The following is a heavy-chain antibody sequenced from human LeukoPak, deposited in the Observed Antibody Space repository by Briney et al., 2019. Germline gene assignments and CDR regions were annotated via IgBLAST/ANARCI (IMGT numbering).Heavy chain of an antibody. D-gene: IGHD6-13*01. J-gene: IGHJ4*02. CDR2: ISYDGSNK. CDR1: GFTFSSYG. Sequence: GRSLRLSCAASGFTFSSYGMHWVRQAPGKGLEWVAVISYDGSNKYYADSVKGRFTISRDNSKNTLYLQMNSLRAEDTAVYYCAKSGAAGIAAAAYFDYWGQGTLVTVSS. V-gene: IGHV3-30*18. CDR3: AKSGAAGIAAAAYFDY.